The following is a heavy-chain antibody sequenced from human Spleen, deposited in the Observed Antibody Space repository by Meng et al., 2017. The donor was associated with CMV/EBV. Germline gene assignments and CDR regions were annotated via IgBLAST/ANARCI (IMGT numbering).Heavy chain of an antibody. CDR3: ARGSNITIFGVVIIWSYYYYGMDV. CDR2: MNPNSGNT. CDR1: GGTFSSYA. Sequence: ASVKVSCKASGGTFSSYAISWVRQATGQGLEWMGWMNPNSGNTGYAQKFQGRVTMTRNTSISTAYMELSSLRSEDTAVYYCARGSNITIFGVVIIWSYYYYGMDVWGQGTTVTVSS. V-gene: IGHV1-8*02. D-gene: IGHD3-3*01. J-gene: IGHJ6*02.